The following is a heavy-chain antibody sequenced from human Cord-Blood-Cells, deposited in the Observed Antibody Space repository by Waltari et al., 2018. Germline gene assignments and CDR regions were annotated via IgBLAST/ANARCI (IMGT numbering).Heavy chain of an antibody. V-gene: IGHV1-69*04. CDR2: IIPILGIA. D-gene: IGHD1-26*01. CDR1: GGTFSSYA. Sequence: QVQLVQSGAEVKKPGSSVKVSCKASGGTFSSYAISWVRQAPGQGLEWMGGIIPILGIANYAQKIQGRVTITADESTSTAYMELSSLRSEDTAVYYCARGGAVGATLAEYFQHWGQGTLVTVSS. CDR3: ARGGAVGATLAEYFQH. J-gene: IGHJ1*01.